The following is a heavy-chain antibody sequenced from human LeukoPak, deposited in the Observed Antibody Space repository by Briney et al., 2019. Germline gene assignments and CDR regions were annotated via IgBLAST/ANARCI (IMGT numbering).Heavy chain of an antibody. D-gene: IGHD3-3*01. CDR1: GFTFSSYS. J-gene: IGHJ4*02. CDR2: ISSSSSYI. CDR3: ARDSLPRITIFGVAAYFDY. V-gene: IGHV3-21*01. Sequence: PGGSLRLSCAASGFTFSSYSMNWVRQAPGKGLEWVSSISSSSSYIYYADSVKGRFTISRDNAKNSLYLQMISLRAEDTAVYYCARDSLPRITIFGVAAYFDYWGQGTLVTVSS.